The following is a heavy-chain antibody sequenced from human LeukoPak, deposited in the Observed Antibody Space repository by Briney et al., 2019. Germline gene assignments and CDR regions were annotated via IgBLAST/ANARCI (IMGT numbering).Heavy chain of an antibody. D-gene: IGHD3-10*01. Sequence: GRSLRLSCAAPGFTFSNYGMHWVRQAPGKGLEWVAVISYDGSNKYYAESVKGRFTISRDNSKDTLYLQMNSLRAEDTAVYYCAKGLWVIRGVIGDAFDIWGQRTMVTVSS. CDR1: GFTFSNYG. CDR3: AKGLWVIRGVIGDAFDI. CDR2: ISYDGSNK. V-gene: IGHV3-30*18. J-gene: IGHJ3*02.